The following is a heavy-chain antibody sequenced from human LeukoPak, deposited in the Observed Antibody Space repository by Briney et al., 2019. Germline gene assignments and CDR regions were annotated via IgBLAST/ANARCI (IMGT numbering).Heavy chain of an antibody. CDR3: ARANWGHPMYYFDY. CDR2: IYSGGST. CDR1: GFTVSSNY. D-gene: IGHD7-27*01. V-gene: IGHV3-66*01. Sequence: GGSLRLSCAASGFTVSSNYMSWVRQAPGKGLEWVSIIYSGGSTYYADSVKGRFTISRDNSENTLYLQMNSLRAEDTAVYYCARANWGHPMYYFDYWGQGTLVTVSS. J-gene: IGHJ4*02.